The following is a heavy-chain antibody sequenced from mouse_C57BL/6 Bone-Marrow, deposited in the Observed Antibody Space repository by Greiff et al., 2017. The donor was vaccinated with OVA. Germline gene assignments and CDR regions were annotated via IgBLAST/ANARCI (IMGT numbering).Heavy chain of an antibody. J-gene: IGHJ1*03. CDR2: IDPSDSYT. V-gene: IGHV1-69*01. CDR1: GYTFTSYW. D-gene: IGHD1-1*01. Sequence: VQLQESGAELVMPGASVKLSCKASGYTFTSYWMHWVKQRPGQGLEWIGEIDPSDSYTNYNQKFKGKSTLTVDKSSSTAYMQLSSLTSEDSAVYYCAREGIYYYGSSYCWYFDVWGTGTTVTVSS. CDR3: AREGIYYYGSSYCWYFDV.